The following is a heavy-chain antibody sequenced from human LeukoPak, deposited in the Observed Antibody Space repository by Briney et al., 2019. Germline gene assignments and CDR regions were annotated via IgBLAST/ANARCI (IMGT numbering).Heavy chain of an antibody. CDR2: IKQDGSEK. J-gene: IGHJ6*03. D-gene: IGHD3-10*01. CDR1: GFTFNNYW. Sequence: GGSLRLSCAASGFTFNNYWMTWVRQAPGKGLEWVANIKQDGSEKFYVDSVKGRFTISRDIAKNSLYLQMNSLRAEDTAVYYCARDKREFQVLFRKNYDSIDIWGKGTTVIVSS. CDR3: ARDKREFQVLFRKNYDSIDI. V-gene: IGHV3-7*03.